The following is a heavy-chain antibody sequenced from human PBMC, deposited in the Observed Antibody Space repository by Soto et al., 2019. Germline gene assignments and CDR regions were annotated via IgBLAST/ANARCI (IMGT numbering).Heavy chain of an antibody. CDR2: ISVYNGNT. CDR3: ARGRDYYDSSGYYYVGYFAY. Sequence: ASVKVSCKASGFTSYGISWVRQAPGQGLEWMGWISVYNGNTNYAQKLQGRVTMTTDTSTSTAYMELRSLRSDDTAVYYCARGRDYYDSSGYYYVGYFAYWGQGTLVTVSS. J-gene: IGHJ4*02. D-gene: IGHD3-22*01. V-gene: IGHV1-18*01. CDR1: GFTSYG.